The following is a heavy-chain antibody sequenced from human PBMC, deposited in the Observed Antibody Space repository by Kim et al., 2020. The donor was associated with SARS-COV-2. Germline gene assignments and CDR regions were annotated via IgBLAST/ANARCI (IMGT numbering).Heavy chain of an antibody. CDR3: AREPPRIAVAGYVFYYGMDV. D-gene: IGHD6-19*01. V-gene: IGHV1-46*01. CDR1: GYTFTSYY. Sequence: ASVKVSCKASGYTFTSYYMHWVRQAPGQGLEWMGIINPSGGSTSYAQKFQGRVTMTRDTSTSTVYMELSSLRSEDTAVYYCAREPPRIAVAGYVFYYGMDVWGQGTTVTVSS. J-gene: IGHJ6*02. CDR2: INPSGGST.